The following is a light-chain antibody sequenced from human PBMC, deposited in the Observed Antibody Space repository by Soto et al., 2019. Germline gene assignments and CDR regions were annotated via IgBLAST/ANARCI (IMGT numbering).Light chain of an antibody. CDR1: QSLTNSF. V-gene: IGKV3-20*01. Sequence: EFVLTQSPGTLSLSPGERATLSCRASQSLTNSFIAWYQQRPGQAPRLLIYDTSSRASGIPDRFSGSGSGTDFTLTISSLETEDFAVFYCRQYGTSEIIFGQGTRLEIK. J-gene: IGKJ5*01. CDR2: DTS. CDR3: RQYGTSEII.